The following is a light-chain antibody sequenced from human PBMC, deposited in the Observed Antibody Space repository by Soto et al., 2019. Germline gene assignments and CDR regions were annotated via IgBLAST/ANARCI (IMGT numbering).Light chain of an antibody. CDR2: DVS. V-gene: IGLV2-14*01. CDR3: GSYTSSSTVV. J-gene: IGLJ2*01. CDR1: SSDVGGYNY. Sequence: QSVLTQPASVSGSPGQSITISCTGTSSDVGGYNYVSWYQQHPAKAPKLMIYDVSDRPSGVSNRFSGSKSGNTASLTISGLQAEDEADYYCGSYTSSSTVVFGGGTKLTV.